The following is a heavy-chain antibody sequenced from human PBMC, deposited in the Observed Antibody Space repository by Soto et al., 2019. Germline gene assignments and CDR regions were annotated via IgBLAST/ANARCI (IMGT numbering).Heavy chain of an antibody. J-gene: IGHJ6*02. CDR3: ARDILDSSGYRLGYHGMDV. CDR1: GGTFSSYA. Sequence: SVKVSCKASGGTFSSYAISWVRQAPGQGLEWMGGIIPIFGTANYAQKFQGRVTITADESTSTAYMELSSLRSEDTAVYYCARDILDSSGYRLGYHGMDVWGQGTTVTVSS. V-gene: IGHV1-69*13. D-gene: IGHD3-22*01. CDR2: IIPIFGTA.